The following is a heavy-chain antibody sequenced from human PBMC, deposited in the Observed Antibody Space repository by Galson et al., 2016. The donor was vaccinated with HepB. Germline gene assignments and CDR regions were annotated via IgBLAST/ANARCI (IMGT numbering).Heavy chain of an antibody. CDR2: ISARGDTT. D-gene: IGHD1-14*01. CDR1: GITFSNYA. Sequence: SLRLSCAASGITFSNYAVSWVRQAPGKGLEWVPSISARGDTTNYADSVKGRFTISRDNSKNTLYLQMNSLRAEDTATYYCVSTGGVWNQFDYWGQGTLVTVSS. V-gene: IGHV3-23*01. CDR3: VSTGGVWNQFDY. J-gene: IGHJ4*02.